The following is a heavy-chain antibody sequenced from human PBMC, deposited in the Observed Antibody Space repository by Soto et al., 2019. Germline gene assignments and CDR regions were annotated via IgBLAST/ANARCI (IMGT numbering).Heavy chain of an antibody. V-gene: IGHV1-69*06. CDR1: GGTFSSYA. Sequence: GASVKVSCKASGGTFSSYAISWVRQAPGQGLEWMGGIIPIFGTANYAQKFQGRVTITADKSTSTAYMELNSLRSEDTAAYYCARTQNRYYDSTPDVWGQGTTVTVSS. CDR3: ARTQNRYYDSTPDV. D-gene: IGHD3-22*01. CDR2: IIPIFGTA. J-gene: IGHJ6*02.